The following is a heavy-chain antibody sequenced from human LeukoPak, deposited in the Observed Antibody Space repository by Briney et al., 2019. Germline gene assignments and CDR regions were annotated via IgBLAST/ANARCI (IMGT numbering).Heavy chain of an antibody. CDR3: ARLTYSGPHYFDY. CDR2: IYHSGST. CDR1: GYSISSGYC. J-gene: IGHJ4*02. Sequence: SETLSLTCAVSGYSISSGYCWGWIRQPPGKGLEWIGSIYHSGSTYYNPSLKSRVTISVDTSKNQFSLKRSSVTAADTAVYYCARLTYSGPHYFDYWGQGTLVTVSS. V-gene: IGHV4-38-2*01. D-gene: IGHD4-11*01.